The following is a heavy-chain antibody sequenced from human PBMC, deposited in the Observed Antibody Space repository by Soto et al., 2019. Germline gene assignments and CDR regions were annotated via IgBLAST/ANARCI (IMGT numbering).Heavy chain of an antibody. CDR3: ARGIRDSSGWDFDY. Sequence: SVKVSCKASGGSFSSDAISWVRQAPGQGLEWMGAIIPMFGSPNEAQKLQGRVAITADKITSTVYMELSSLTSEDTAVYYCARGIRDSSGWDFDYWGKGTLVTVSS. J-gene: IGHJ4*02. D-gene: IGHD6-19*01. V-gene: IGHV1-69*06. CDR2: IIPMFGSP. CDR1: GGSFSSDA.